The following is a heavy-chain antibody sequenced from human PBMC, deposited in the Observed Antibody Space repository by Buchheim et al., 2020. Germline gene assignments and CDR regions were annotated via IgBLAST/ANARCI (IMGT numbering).Heavy chain of an antibody. CDR2: ISYDGSNK. CDR3: ARDWGYDSSGYFF. D-gene: IGHD3-22*01. Sequence: QVQLVESGGGVVQPGRSLRLSCAASGFTFSSYAMHWVRQAPGKGLEWVAVISYDGSNKYYADSVKGRFTISRDNSKNTLYLQMNSLRAEDTAVYYCARDWGYDSSGYFFWGQGTL. J-gene: IGHJ4*02. CDR1: GFTFSSYA. V-gene: IGHV3-30-3*01.